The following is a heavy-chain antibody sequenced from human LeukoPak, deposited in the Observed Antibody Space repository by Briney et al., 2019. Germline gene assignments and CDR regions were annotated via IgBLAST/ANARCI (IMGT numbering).Heavy chain of an antibody. CDR1: GASISSGYY. J-gene: IGHJ5*02. Sequence: SETLSLTCTVSGASISSGYYWGWIRQPPGKGLEWIGNIYPTGSTYYNPSLKSRVTISVDTSKNQFSLKVSSVSAADTAVYYCARAYSSSWYWNWFDPWGQGTLVTVSS. D-gene: IGHD6-13*01. V-gene: IGHV4-38-2*02. CDR3: ARAYSSSWYWNWFDP. CDR2: IYPTGST.